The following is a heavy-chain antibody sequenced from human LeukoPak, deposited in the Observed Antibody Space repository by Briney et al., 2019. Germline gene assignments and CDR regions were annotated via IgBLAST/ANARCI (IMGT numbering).Heavy chain of an antibody. CDR3: ARQGIAVALDY. CDR2: IYYGGST. Sequence: SETLSPTCTVSGGSISSYYWSWLRPPPGKGLEWIGYIYYGGSTNYNPSLKSRVTISVDTSKNQFSLKLSSVTAADTAVYYCARQGIAVALDYWGQGTLVTVSS. V-gene: IGHV4-59*08. J-gene: IGHJ4*02. CDR1: GGSISSYY. D-gene: IGHD6-19*01.